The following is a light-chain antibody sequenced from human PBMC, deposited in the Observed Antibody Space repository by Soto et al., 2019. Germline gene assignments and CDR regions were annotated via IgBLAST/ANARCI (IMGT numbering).Light chain of an antibody. CDR3: QQYGTAPYT. CDR1: QFVSSTF. V-gene: IGKV3-20*01. J-gene: IGKJ2*01. Sequence: EVVLTQSPGTLSLSPGERATLSCRASQFVSSTFFAWYQQKPGQAPRLLIYATSTRATGIPDRFSGSVSGTDFNFTISRLEPDDFAVYYCQQYGTAPYTFGQGTTLEF. CDR2: ATS.